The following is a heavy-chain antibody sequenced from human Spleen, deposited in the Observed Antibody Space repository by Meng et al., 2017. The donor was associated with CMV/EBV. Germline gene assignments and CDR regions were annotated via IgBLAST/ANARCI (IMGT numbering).Heavy chain of an antibody. Sequence: SETLSLTCVVSGGSITSYYRSWIRQPPGKGLEWIGYIYYSGSTNYNPSLKSRVTISVDTSKNQFSLKLSSVTAADTAVYYCARYDSGRVSFDYWGQGTLVTVSS. CDR2: IYYSGST. CDR1: GGSITSYY. V-gene: IGHV4-59*01. CDR3: ARYDSGRVSFDY. D-gene: IGHD1-26*01. J-gene: IGHJ4*02.